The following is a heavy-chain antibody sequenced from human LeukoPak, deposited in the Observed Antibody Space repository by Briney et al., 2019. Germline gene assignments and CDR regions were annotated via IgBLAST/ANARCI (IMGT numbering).Heavy chain of an antibody. J-gene: IGHJ5*02. Sequence: PGGSLRLSCAASGFTFSSYSMNWVRQAPGQGLEWVSYISSSSSTIYYADSVKGRFTISRDNAKNSLYLQMNSLRAEDTAVYYCARDLITMVRDLNWFDPWGQGTLVTVSS. V-gene: IGHV3-48*01. CDR2: ISSSSSTI. CDR3: ARDLITMVRDLNWFDP. CDR1: GFTFSSYS. D-gene: IGHD3-10*01.